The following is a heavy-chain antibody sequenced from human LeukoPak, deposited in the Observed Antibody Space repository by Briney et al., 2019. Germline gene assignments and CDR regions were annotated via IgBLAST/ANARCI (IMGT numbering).Heavy chain of an antibody. CDR1: GFTFSSYA. Sequence: GGSLRLSCAASGFTFSSYAMSWVRQALGRGLEWVSAISGSGGSTFYADSVKGRFTMSRDNSKNTLYLQMNSLRAEDTAVYYSAKEASYCTNGVCYSRIFDTWGQGTLVTVSS. CDR3: AKEASYCTNGVCYSRIFDT. V-gene: IGHV3-23*01. D-gene: IGHD2-8*01. J-gene: IGHJ5*02. CDR2: ISGSGGST.